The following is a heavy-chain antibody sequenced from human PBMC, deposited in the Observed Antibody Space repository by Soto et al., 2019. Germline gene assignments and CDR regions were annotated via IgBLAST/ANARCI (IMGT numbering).Heavy chain of an antibody. J-gene: IGHJ4*02. CDR2: IIPIFGTA. D-gene: IGHD3-22*01. Sequence: SVKVSCKASGGTFSSYAISWVRQAPGQGLEWMGGIIPIFGTANYAQKFQGRVTITADESTSTAYMELSSLRSEDTAVYYCARDNGGGSGYYYYFDYWGQGTLVTVSS. V-gene: IGHV1-69*13. CDR1: GGTFSSYA. CDR3: ARDNGGGSGYYYYFDY.